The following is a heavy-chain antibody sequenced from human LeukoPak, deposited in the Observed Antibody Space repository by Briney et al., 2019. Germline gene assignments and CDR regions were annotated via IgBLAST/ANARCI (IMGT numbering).Heavy chain of an antibody. CDR1: GGTFSSYA. J-gene: IGHJ4*02. D-gene: IGHD3-3*01. Sequence: SSVKVSCKASGGTFSSYAIRWLRPAPGQGLEWVGGIIPIFGTANSAQKFQGRVTITTDESTGTAYMELSSLRSEDAAVYYCARGPFLEHEYYFDYWGQGTLVTVSS. CDR2: IIPIFGTA. CDR3: ARGPFLEHEYYFDY. V-gene: IGHV1-69*05.